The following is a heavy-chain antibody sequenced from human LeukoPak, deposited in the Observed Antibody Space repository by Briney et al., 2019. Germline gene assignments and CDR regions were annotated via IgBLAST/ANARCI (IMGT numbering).Heavy chain of an antibody. J-gene: IGHJ4*02. V-gene: IGHV6-1*01. CDR1: GDSVSSNSAA. CDR2: TYYRSKWYS. D-gene: IGHD3-22*01. Sequence: SRTLSLTCAISGDSVSSNSAAWNWVRQSPSRGLGWLGRTYYRSKWYSDYAVSVKSRITISPDTSRNQFSLQLDSVTPEDTAVYYCARSNYYDSSGSGIHFDYWGQGTLVTVSS. CDR3: ARSNYYDSSGSGIHFDY.